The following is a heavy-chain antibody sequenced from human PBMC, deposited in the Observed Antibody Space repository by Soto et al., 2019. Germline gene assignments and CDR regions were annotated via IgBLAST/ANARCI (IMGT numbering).Heavy chain of an antibody. D-gene: IGHD2-15*01. CDR1: GYTFTGYY. CDR2: INPNSGGT. J-gene: IGHJ5*02. Sequence: GASVKVSCKASGYTFTGYYMHWVRQAPGQGLEWMGWINPNSGGTNYAQKFQGWVTMTRDTSISTAYMELSRLRSDDTAVYYCARGNVVVVAARNWFDPWGQGTLVTVSS. CDR3: ARGNVVVVAARNWFDP. V-gene: IGHV1-2*04.